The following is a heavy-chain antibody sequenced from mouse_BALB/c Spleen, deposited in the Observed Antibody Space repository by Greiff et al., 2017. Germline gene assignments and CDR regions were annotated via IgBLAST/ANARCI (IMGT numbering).Heavy chain of an antibody. V-gene: IGHV1-15*01. Sequence: LQESGAELVRPGASVTLSCKASGYTFTDYEMHWVKQTPVHGLEWIGAIDPETGGTAYNQKFKGKATLTADKSSSTAYMELRSLTSEDSAVYYCTRGEITTVWYFDYWGQGTTLTVSS. CDR1: GYTFTDYE. CDR2: IDPETGGT. D-gene: IGHD1-1*01. CDR3: TRGEITTVWYFDY. J-gene: IGHJ2*01.